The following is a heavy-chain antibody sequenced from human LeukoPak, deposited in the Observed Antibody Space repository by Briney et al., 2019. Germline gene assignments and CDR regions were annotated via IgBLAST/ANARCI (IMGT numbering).Heavy chain of an antibody. J-gene: IGHJ4*02. Sequence: ASVQVSCKASGYTFTSYGISWVRQAPAQGLEWMGWISAYNGNTNYAQKLQGRVTMTTDTSTSTAYMELRSLRSDDTAVYYCARDNHYYDSSGYIWGQGTLVTVSS. CDR1: GYTFTSYG. V-gene: IGHV1-18*01. CDR2: ISAYNGNT. CDR3: ARDNHYYDSSGYI. D-gene: IGHD3-22*01.